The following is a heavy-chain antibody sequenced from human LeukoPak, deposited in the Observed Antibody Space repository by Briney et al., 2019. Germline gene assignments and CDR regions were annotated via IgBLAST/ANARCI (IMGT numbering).Heavy chain of an antibody. J-gene: IGHJ4*02. D-gene: IGHD1-26*01. V-gene: IGHV3-48*01. Sequence: GGSLRLSCAASGFTFSSYSMNWVRQAPGKGLEWVSYISTTSGTIYYADSVKGRFTISRDNSKNTLYLQVNSLRAEDTAVYYCAKGGKWDVTPFDYWGQGTLVTVSS. CDR2: ISTTSGTI. CDR3: AKGGKWDVTPFDY. CDR1: GFTFSSYS.